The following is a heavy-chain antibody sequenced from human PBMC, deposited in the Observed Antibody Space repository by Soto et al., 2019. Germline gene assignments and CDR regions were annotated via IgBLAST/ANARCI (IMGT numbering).Heavy chain of an antibody. CDR2: INHSGST. CDR3: ARGWSTIRPYYHYGMDV. J-gene: IGHJ6*02. CDR1: GGSFSGYY. V-gene: IGHV4-34*01. D-gene: IGHD1-1*01. Sequence: PSETLSLTCAVYGGSFSGYYLSWIRQPPGKGLEWIGEINHSGSTNYNPSLKSRVTISVDTSKNQFSLKLSSVTAADTAVYYCARGWSTIRPYYHYGMDVWGQGTTVTVS.